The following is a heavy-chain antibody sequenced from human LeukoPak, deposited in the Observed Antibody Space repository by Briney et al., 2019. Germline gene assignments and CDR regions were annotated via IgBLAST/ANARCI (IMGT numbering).Heavy chain of an antibody. D-gene: IGHD6-6*01. CDR2: ISSGGSNR. CDR3: VRDYNSLRPLDY. Sequence: GGSLRLSCAASGFTFSDYYMSWIRQAPGKGLEWVSYISSGGSNRYYADSVKGRFTISRDNAKNVLYLQMSSLRAEDTAVYYCVRDYNSLRPLDYWGQGNLVTVSS. J-gene: IGHJ4*02. V-gene: IGHV3-11*04. CDR1: GFTFSDYY.